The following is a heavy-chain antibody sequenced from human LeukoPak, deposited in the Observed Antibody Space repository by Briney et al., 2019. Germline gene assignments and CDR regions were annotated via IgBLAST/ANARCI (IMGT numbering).Heavy chain of an antibody. Sequence: PSETLSLTCAVYIGSFSGYSWSWIRQPPGKGLEWIGEINHSGNTKSDPSLKSRVTISVDTSKNQFSLKLSSVTAADTAVYYCASRSGGDYWGQGTLVTVSS. CDR1: IGSFSGYS. J-gene: IGHJ4*02. CDR2: INHSGNT. CDR3: ASRSGGDY. V-gene: IGHV4-34*01.